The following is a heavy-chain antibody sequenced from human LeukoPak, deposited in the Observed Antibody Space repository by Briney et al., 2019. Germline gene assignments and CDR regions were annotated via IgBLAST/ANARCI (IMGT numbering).Heavy chain of an antibody. CDR3: ARTTVTYIRYYYYMDV. J-gene: IGHJ6*03. V-gene: IGHV3-48*04. D-gene: IGHD4-17*01. Sequence: GGSLRLSCAASGFTFSSYSMNWVRQAPGKGLEWVSSISSSGSTIYYADSVKGRFTISRDNAKNSLYLQMNSLRAEDTAVYYCARTTVTYIRYYYYMDVWGKGTTVTVSS. CDR1: GFTFSSYS. CDR2: ISSSGSTI.